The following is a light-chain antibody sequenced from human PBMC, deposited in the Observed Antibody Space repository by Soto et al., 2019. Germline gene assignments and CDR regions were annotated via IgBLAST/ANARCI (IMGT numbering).Light chain of an antibody. CDR2: DAS. J-gene: IGKJ3*01. V-gene: IGKV3-15*01. CDR1: QSVGSK. CDR3: HQYNNWPPFT. Sequence: EIVMTQSPATLSLSPGERASLSCRASQSVGSKLAWYQHKPGQAPRLLIYDASTRATGFPARFSGSGSGTEFTLTISSLQPEDFAVYYCHQYNNWPPFTFGPGTKVDIK.